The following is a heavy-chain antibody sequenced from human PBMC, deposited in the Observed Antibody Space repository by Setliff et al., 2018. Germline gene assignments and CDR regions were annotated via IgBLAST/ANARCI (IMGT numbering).Heavy chain of an antibody. CDR1: GYTFTSYG. D-gene: IGHD3-22*01. CDR2: ISAYNGNT. Sequence: ASVKVSCKASGYTFTSYGISWVRQAPGQGLEWMGWISAYNGNTNYAQKLQGRVTMTTDTSTSTAYMELRSLRSDDTAVYYCARDAGTSSFEVATMIVVAATDAFDIWGQGTMVTVSS. J-gene: IGHJ3*02. V-gene: IGHV1-18*01. CDR3: ARDAGTSSFEVATMIVVAATDAFDI.